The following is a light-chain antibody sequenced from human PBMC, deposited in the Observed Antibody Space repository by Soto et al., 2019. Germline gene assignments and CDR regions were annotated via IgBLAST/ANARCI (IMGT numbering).Light chain of an antibody. CDR3: QQYGRP. CDR1: QSVRSY. V-gene: IGKV3-11*01. Sequence: ESMLTQSPATLSLSPGERATLSCRASQSVRSYLAWYQQKPGQAPRLLIYDASNRAPGIPARFSGSGSGTDFTLTISRLEPEDFAVYYCQQYGRPFGQGTKVDI. J-gene: IGKJ1*01. CDR2: DAS.